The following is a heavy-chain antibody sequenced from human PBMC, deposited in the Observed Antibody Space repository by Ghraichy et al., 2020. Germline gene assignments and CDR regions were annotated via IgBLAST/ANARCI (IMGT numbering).Heavy chain of an antibody. V-gene: IGHV3-30*18. Sequence: GGSLRLSCTVSGFTFNIYGMHWVRQAPGKGLEWVAVISYDGSNKYYVDSVKGRFTISRDNSKNTVYLQMNSLRAEDTAVYYCGKDALNWNKGEGFDIWGHGTTATV. CDR1: GFTFNIYG. CDR3: GKDALNWNKGEGFDI. J-gene: IGHJ3*02. CDR2: ISYDGSNK. D-gene: IGHD1/OR15-1a*01.